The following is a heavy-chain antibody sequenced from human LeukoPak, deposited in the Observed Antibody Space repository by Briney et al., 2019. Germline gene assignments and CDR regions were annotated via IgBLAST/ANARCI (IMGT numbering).Heavy chain of an antibody. Sequence: SVKVSCKASGGTFSSYAISWVRQAPGQGLEWMVGIIPIFGTANYAQKFQGRVTITADKSTSTAYMELSSLRSEDTAVYYCARVPQYSSGWLSFDYWGQGTLVTVSS. CDR1: GGTFSSYA. J-gene: IGHJ4*02. V-gene: IGHV1-69*06. D-gene: IGHD6-19*01. CDR2: IIPIFGTA. CDR3: ARVPQYSSGWLSFDY.